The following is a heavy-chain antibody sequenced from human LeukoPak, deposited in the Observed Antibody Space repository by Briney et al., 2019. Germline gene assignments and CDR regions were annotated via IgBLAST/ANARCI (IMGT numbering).Heavy chain of an antibody. D-gene: IGHD2-15*01. Sequence: ASVKVSCKASGYTFTSYGISWVRQAPGQGLEWMGWISAYNGNTNYAQKLQGRVTMTTDTSTSTAYMELRSLRSDDTAVYYCARGQGYCSGGSCYSDAFDIWGQGTMVTVSS. CDR3: ARGQGYCSGGSCYSDAFDI. V-gene: IGHV1-18*01. CDR2: ISAYNGNT. J-gene: IGHJ3*02. CDR1: GYTFTSYG.